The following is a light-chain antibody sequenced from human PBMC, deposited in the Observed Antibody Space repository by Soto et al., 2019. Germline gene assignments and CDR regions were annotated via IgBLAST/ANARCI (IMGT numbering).Light chain of an antibody. Sequence: QSALTQPRSVSGSPGQSVTISCTGTSSDVGGYNSVSWHQHHPGKAPKLMIYDVNKRPSGVPDRFSGSKSGNTASLTISGLQAEDEADYYCSSYAGTYIHFVFGTETKVTVL. CDR2: DVN. CDR1: SSDVGGYNS. J-gene: IGLJ1*01. CDR3: SSYAGTYIHFV. V-gene: IGLV2-11*01.